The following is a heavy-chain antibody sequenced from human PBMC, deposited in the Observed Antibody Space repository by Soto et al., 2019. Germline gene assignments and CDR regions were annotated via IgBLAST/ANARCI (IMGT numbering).Heavy chain of an antibody. D-gene: IGHD3-16*02. CDR1: GFTFSSYA. V-gene: IGHV3-30-3*01. CDR2: IPYDGSNK. Sequence: QVQLVESGGGVVKPGRSLRLSCAASGFTFSSYAMHWVRQAPGKGLEWVAVIPYDGSNKYYADSVKGRFTISRDNSKNTMYLQMNSLGAEDTAVYYCASSKGVIDYWGQGTLVTVSS. CDR3: ASSKGVIDY. J-gene: IGHJ4*02.